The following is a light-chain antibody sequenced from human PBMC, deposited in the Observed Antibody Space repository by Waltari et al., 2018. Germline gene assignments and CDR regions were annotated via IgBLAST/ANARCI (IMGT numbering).Light chain of an antibody. V-gene: IGKV3-11*01. CDR2: DTS. CDR3: QERGT. CDR1: QSVNGF. J-gene: IGKJ3*01. Sequence: EIVLTQSPGTLSLSPGERAALSCRASQSVNGFLAWYQQKPGQSPRLLIYDTSNRASGVPARFSGSGSGTDFTLTIASLEPEDVAVYYCQERGTFGPGTKVDIK.